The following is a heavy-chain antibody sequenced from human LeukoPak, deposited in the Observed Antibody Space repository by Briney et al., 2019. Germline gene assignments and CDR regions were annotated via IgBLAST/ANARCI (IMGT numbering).Heavy chain of an antibody. V-gene: IGHV3-30*02. D-gene: IGHD2-2*01. J-gene: IGHJ4*02. Sequence: GGSLRLSCAASGFTFSGSGMHWVRQAPGRGLEWVAFIRYHGNDKYYADSVKGRFTISRDNSKNTLYLQMNSLRPEDTSVYFCARSPTSWYFDYWGQGTLVTVSS. CDR3: ARSPTSWYFDY. CDR1: GFTFSGSG. CDR2: IRYHGNDK.